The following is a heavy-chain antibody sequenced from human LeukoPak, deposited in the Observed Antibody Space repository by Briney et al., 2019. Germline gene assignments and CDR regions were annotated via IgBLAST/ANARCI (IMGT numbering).Heavy chain of an antibody. CDR3: ARTRIFGNFQH. CDR2: IYYSGST. V-gene: IGHV4-31*03. D-gene: IGHD3-16*01. J-gene: IGHJ1*01. CDR1: GGSISSGGYY. Sequence: SQTLSLTCTVSGGSISSGGYYWSWIRQHPGKGLEWIGYIYYSGSTHYNPSLKSRVTISVDTSKNQFSLKLSSVTAADTAVYYCARTRIFGNFQHWGQGTLVTVSS.